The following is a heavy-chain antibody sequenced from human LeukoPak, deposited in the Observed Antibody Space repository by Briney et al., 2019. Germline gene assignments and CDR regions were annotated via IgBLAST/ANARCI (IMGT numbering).Heavy chain of an antibody. Sequence: SSETLSLTCSVSGYSISSGYYWGWIRQPPGKGLEWIGSIYYSGSTYYNLSLKSRVTISVDTSKNQFSLKLSSVTAADTAVYYCARRYSGSYYGVDYYYGMDVWGQGTTVTVSS. CDR3: ARRYSGSYYGVDYYYGMDV. CDR2: IYYSGST. CDR1: GYSISSGYY. V-gene: IGHV4-38-2*02. J-gene: IGHJ6*02. D-gene: IGHD1-26*01.